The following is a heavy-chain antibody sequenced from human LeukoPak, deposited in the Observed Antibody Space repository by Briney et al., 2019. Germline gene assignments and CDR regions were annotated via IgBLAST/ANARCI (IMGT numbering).Heavy chain of an antibody. V-gene: IGHV3-74*01. D-gene: IGHD5-24*01. CDR3: TSSLATKY. CDR1: GFTFSDYW. CDR2: INTDGSIT. Sequence: GGSLRLSCAASGFTFSDYWMHWVRQVPGKGLVWVSHINTDGSITSYAGSVKGRFTVSRDNAKNTLYLQMNSLRAEEDTSVYDCTSSLATKYWGQGTLVIVSS. J-gene: IGHJ4*02.